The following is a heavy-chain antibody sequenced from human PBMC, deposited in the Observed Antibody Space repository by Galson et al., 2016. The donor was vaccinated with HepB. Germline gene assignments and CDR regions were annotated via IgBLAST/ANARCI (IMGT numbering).Heavy chain of an antibody. V-gene: IGHV5-51*01. D-gene: IGHD3-9*01. CDR1: GYSFTSYW. CDR3: ARRNILTQSDYGMDV. J-gene: IGHJ6*01. Sequence: QSGAEVKKPGESLKISCKGSGYSFTSYWIGWVRQMPGKGLEWMGIIDPGDSDTRYSSSVQVQVTLSADKSINTAYMQWSSLTASDSAMYYCARRNILTQSDYGMDVWGHGTTVTVSS. CDR2: IDPGDSDT.